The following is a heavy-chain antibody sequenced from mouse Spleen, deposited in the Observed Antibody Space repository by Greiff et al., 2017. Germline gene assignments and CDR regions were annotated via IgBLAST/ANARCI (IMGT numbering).Heavy chain of an antibody. D-gene: IGHD1-1*01. V-gene: IGHV1-22*01. CDR2: INPNNGGT. CDR1: GYTFTDYN. J-gene: IGHJ4*01. CDR3: AGIYYGSSGDYAMDY. Sequence: VQLQQSGPELVKPGASVKMSCKASGYTFTDYNMHWVKQSPGKSLEWIGYINPNNGGTSYNQKFKGKATLTVNKSSSTAYMELRSLTSEDSAVYYCAGIYYGSSGDYAMDYWGQGTSVTVSS.